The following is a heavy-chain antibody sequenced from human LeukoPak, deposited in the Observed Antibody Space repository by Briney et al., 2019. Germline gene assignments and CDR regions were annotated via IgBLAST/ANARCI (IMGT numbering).Heavy chain of an antibody. V-gene: IGHV3-21*01. Sequence: PGRSLRLSCAASGFTFSSYSMNWVRQAPGKGLEWVSSISSSSSYIYYADSVKGRFTISRDNAKTSPYLQMNSLRAEDTAVYYCARGEYYYDSSGYPDHFDYWGQGTLVTVSS. J-gene: IGHJ4*02. D-gene: IGHD3-22*01. CDR2: ISSSSSYI. CDR1: GFTFSSYS. CDR3: ARGEYYYDSSGYPDHFDY.